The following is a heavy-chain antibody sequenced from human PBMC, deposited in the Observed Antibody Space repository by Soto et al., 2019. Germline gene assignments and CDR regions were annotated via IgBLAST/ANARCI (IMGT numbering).Heavy chain of an antibody. V-gene: IGHV1-69*02. CDR1: GGTFSSYT. J-gene: IGHJ6*02. CDR2: IIPILGIA. D-gene: IGHD3-10*01. CDR3: ARVSGSYDYYYGMHV. Sequence: QVQLVQSGAEVKKPGSSVKVSCKASGGTFSSYTISWVRQAPGQGLEWMGRIIPILGIANYAQKFQGRVTITADKSTSTAYMELSSLRSEDTAVYYCARVSGSYDYYYGMHVWGQGTTVTVSS.